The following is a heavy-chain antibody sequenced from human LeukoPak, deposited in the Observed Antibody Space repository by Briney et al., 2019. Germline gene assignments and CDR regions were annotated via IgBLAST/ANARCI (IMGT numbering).Heavy chain of an antibody. Sequence: ASVKVSCKASGYTFTTYGITLVRQAPGQGLEWMGWISADNGNTNYAQKLQGRVTMTTDTSTTTAYVELRSLRSDDTAVYYCARQASGSYRYWGQGTLVTVSS. CDR3: ARQASGSYRY. CDR1: GYTFTTYG. CDR2: ISADNGNT. J-gene: IGHJ4*02. V-gene: IGHV1-18*01. D-gene: IGHD1-26*01.